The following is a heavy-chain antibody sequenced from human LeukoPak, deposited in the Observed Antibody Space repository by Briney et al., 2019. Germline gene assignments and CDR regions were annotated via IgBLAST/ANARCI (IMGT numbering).Heavy chain of an antibody. D-gene: IGHD2-2*01. CDR3: ARGSPYCSSASCGYGMDV. J-gene: IGHJ6*02. CDR1: GGSISSYY. Sequence: SETLSLTCTVSGGSISSYYWSWIRQPPGKGLEWIGYIYYSGSTNYNPSLKSRVTISVDTSKNQFSLKLSSVTAADTAVYYCARGSPYCSSASCGYGMDVWGQGTTVTVSS. CDR2: IYYSGST. V-gene: IGHV4-59*01.